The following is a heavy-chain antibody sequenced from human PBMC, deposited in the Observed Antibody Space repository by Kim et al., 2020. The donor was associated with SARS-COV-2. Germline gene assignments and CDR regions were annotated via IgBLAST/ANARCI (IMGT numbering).Heavy chain of an antibody. Sequence: SYTNYSPSFQGHVTISADKSISTAYLQWSSLKASDTAMYYCARHGSARRWGQGTLVTVSS. CDR3: ARHGSARR. CDR2: SYT. V-gene: IGHV5-10-1*01. D-gene: IGHD6-6*01. J-gene: IGHJ4*02.